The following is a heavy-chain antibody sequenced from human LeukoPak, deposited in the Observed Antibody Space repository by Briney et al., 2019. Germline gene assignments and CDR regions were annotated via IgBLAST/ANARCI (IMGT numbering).Heavy chain of an antibody. CDR3: ASANYHDSSGYLPGY. Sequence: SETLSLTCTVSGGSISSYYWSWIRQPPGKGLEWIGYIYYSGSTNYNPSLKSRVTISVDTYKNQFSLKLSSVTAADTAVYYCASANYHDSSGYLPGYWGQGTLVTVSS. CDR2: IYYSGST. D-gene: IGHD3-22*01. J-gene: IGHJ4*02. V-gene: IGHV4-59*08. CDR1: GGSISSYY.